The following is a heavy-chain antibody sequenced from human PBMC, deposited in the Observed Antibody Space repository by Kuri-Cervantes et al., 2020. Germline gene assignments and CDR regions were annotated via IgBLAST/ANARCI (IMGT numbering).Heavy chain of an antibody. Sequence: ASVLVFCKASGYTFTSYDINWVRQATGQGLEWMGWMNPNSGNTGYAQKFQGRVTMTRNTSISTAYMELSSLRSEDTAVYYCAREFDSSGWFLFDYWGQGTLVTVSS. CDR3: AREFDSSGWFLFDY. J-gene: IGHJ4*02. CDR1: GYTFTSYD. D-gene: IGHD6-19*01. CDR2: MNPNSGNT. V-gene: IGHV1-8*02.